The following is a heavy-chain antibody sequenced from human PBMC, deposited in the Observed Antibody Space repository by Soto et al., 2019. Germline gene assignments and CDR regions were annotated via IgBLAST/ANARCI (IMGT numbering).Heavy chain of an antibody. D-gene: IGHD2-15*01. V-gene: IGHV1-18*04. Sequence: QVQLVQSGAEVKKPGASVKVSCKASGYTFTSYGISWVRQAPGQGLEWMGWISAYNGNTNYAQKLQGRVTMTTDTTTSTAYTELRSRMSSDTAVYYCARRGIGAVVAADYYYYYYGMDVWGQGTTVTVSS. CDR3: ARRGIGAVVAADYYYYYYGMDV. CDR2: ISAYNGNT. J-gene: IGHJ6*02. CDR1: GYTFTSYG.